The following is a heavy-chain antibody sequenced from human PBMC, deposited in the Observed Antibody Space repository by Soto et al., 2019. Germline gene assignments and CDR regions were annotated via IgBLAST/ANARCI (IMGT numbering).Heavy chain of an antibody. CDR2: IYHSGST. D-gene: IGHD3-22*01. CDR1: GGSISSSNW. Sequence: PSETLSLTCAVSGGSISSSNWWSWVRQPPGKELGWIGEIYHSGSTNYNPSLKSRVTISVDKSKNQFSLKLSSVTAADTAVYYCARVGPGTMTTDGAFDIWGQGTMVTVSS. V-gene: IGHV4-4*02. J-gene: IGHJ3*02. CDR3: ARVGPGTMTTDGAFDI.